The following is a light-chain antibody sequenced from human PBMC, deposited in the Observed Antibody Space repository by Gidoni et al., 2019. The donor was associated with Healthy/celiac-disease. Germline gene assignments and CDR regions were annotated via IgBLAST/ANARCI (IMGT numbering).Light chain of an antibody. CDR2: AAS. Sequence: IQMPQSPSSLSASVRDRVTITCRASQSISSYLNWYQQKPGKAPKLLIYAASSLESGVPSRFSGSGSGTDFTLTISSLQTEDFATYYCQQSYSTPRCSFXXXTKLEIK. CDR1: QSISSY. CDR3: QQSYSTPRCS. J-gene: IGKJ2*04. V-gene: IGKV1-39*01.